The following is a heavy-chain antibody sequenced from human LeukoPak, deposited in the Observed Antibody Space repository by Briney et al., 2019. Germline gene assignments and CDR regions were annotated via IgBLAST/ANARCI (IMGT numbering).Heavy chain of an antibody. CDR1: GGSFSGYY. CDR2: INHSGST. V-gene: IGHV4-34*01. Sequence: SETLSLTCAVYGGSFSGYYWSWIRQPPGKGLEWIGEINHSGSTSYNPSLKSRVAISVDTPKNQFSLKLSSVTDADTAVYYCARENIVVVPAAIWYYYYYMDVWGKGTTVTVSS. J-gene: IGHJ6*03. D-gene: IGHD2-2*02. CDR3: ARENIVVVPAAIWYYYYYMDV.